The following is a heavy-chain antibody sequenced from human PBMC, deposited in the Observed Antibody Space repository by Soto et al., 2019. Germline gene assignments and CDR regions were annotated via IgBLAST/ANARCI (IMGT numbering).Heavy chain of an antibody. Sequence: SETLSLTCAVSGGSISSSNWWSWVRQPPGKGLEWIGEIYHSGSTNYNPSLKSRVTISVDKSKNQFSLKLSSVTAADTAVYYCARADASYYYGSGSYRVDYWGQGTLVTVS. V-gene: IGHV4-4*02. CDR2: IYHSGST. J-gene: IGHJ4*02. D-gene: IGHD3-10*01. CDR3: ARADASYYYGSGSYRVDY. CDR1: GGSISSSNW.